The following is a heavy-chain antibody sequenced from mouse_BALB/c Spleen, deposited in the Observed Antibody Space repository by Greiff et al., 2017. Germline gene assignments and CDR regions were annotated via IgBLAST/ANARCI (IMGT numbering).Heavy chain of an antibody. J-gene: IGHJ4*01. V-gene: IGHV2-2*02. CDR1: GFSLTSYG. CDR3: ARGPYYYGSSPYYAMDD. D-gene: IGHD1-1*01. Sequence: QVQLKQSGPGLVQPSQSLSITCTVSGFSLTSYGVHWVRQSPGKGLEWLGVIWSGGSTDYNAAFISRLSISKDNSKSQVFFKMNSLQANDTAIYYCARGPYYYGSSPYYAMDDWGQGTSVTVSS. CDR2: IWSGGST.